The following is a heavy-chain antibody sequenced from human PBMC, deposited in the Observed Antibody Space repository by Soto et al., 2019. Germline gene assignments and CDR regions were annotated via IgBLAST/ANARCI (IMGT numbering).Heavy chain of an antibody. V-gene: IGHV1-18*01. Sequence: ASVKVSCKASGYTFTSYGISWVRQAPGQGLEWMGWISAYNGNTNYAQKLQGRVTMTTDTSTSTAYMELRSLRSDDTAVYYCARDHGDYGDYGHHKYFQHWGQGTLVTVSS. CDR2: ISAYNGNT. J-gene: IGHJ1*01. D-gene: IGHD4-17*01. CDR3: ARDHGDYGDYGHHKYFQH. CDR1: GYTFTSYG.